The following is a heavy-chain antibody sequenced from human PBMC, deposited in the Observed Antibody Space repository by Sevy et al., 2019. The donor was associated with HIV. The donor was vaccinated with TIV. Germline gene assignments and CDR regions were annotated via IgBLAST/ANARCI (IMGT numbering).Heavy chain of an antibody. Sequence: SETLSLTCTVSGGSISSGGYYWSWIRQHPGKGLEWIGYIYYSGSTYYHPSLKSRVTISVDTSKNQFSLKLSSVTAADTAVYYCARDRWNQPFDYWGQGTLVTVSS. CDR3: ARDRWNQPFDY. CDR1: GGSISSGGYY. D-gene: IGHD1-1*01. V-gene: IGHV4-31*03. J-gene: IGHJ4*02. CDR2: IYYSGST.